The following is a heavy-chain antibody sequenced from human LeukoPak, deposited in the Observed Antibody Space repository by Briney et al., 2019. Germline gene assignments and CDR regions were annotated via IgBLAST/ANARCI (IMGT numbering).Heavy chain of an antibody. CDR3: ARVWGTVTTPTWFDY. V-gene: IGHV1-2*02. J-gene: IGHJ4*02. CDR2: INPNSGGT. D-gene: IGHD4-11*01. CDR1: GYTFTGYY. Sequence: ASVKVSCKASGYTFTGYYMHWVRQAPGQGLEWMGWINPNSGGTNYAQKFQGRVTMTRDTSISTAYMELSRLKYDDTAVYYCARVWGTVTTPTWFDYWGQGTLVTVSS.